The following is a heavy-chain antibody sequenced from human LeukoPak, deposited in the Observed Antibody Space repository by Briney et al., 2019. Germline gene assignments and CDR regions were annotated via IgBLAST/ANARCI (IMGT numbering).Heavy chain of an antibody. J-gene: IGHJ4*02. CDR1: GFAFLNYG. CDR3: AKDPGSYGYFDY. D-gene: IGHD5-18*01. V-gene: IGHV3-23*01. Sequence: GGSLRLSCAASGFAFLNYGMSWVRQAPGKGLEWVSAISGSGVTTYYAGSVKGRFTISRDNSKNTLYLQMNSLRAEDTAVYYCAKDPGSYGYFDYWGQGTLVTVSS. CDR2: ISGSGVTT.